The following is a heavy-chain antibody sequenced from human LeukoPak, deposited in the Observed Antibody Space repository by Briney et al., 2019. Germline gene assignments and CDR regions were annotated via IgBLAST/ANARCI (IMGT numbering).Heavy chain of an antibody. CDR1: GGTFSSYA. CDR2: IIPIFGIA. Sequence: SVKVSCKASGGTFSSYAISWVRQAPGQGLEWMGRIIPIFGIANYAQKFQGRVTTTADKSTSTAYMELSSLRSEDTAVYYCARSPTDSSGYPNPLFDIWGQGTMVTVSS. V-gene: IGHV1-69*04. CDR3: ARSPTDSSGYPNPLFDI. D-gene: IGHD3-22*01. J-gene: IGHJ3*02.